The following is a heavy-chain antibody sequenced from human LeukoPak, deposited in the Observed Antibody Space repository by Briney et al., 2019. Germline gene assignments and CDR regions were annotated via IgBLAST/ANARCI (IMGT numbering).Heavy chain of an antibody. Sequence: PSETLSLTCTVSGGSISSGSYYWGWIRQPPGKGLERIGSIYYSGSTYYNPSLKSRVTISVDTSKNQFSLKLSSVTAADTAVYYCARHTEQQLPYFDYWGQGTLVTVSS. CDR3: ARHTEQQLPYFDY. CDR2: IYYSGST. J-gene: IGHJ4*02. V-gene: IGHV4-39*01. D-gene: IGHD6-13*01. CDR1: GGSISSGSYY.